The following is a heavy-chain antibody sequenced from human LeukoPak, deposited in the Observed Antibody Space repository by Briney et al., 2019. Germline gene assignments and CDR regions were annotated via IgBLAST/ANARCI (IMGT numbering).Heavy chain of an antibody. J-gene: IGHJ4*02. Sequence: GGSLRLSCAASGFTFSGYAMSWVRQAPGKGLEWVSTISAGGGSTYYANSVKGRFTISRDNAKNSLYLQMNSLRAEDTAVYYCARDKSYGDSSDYWGQGTLVTVSS. CDR2: ISAGGGST. V-gene: IGHV3-23*01. CDR1: GFTFSGYA. D-gene: IGHD4-17*01. CDR3: ARDKSYGDSSDY.